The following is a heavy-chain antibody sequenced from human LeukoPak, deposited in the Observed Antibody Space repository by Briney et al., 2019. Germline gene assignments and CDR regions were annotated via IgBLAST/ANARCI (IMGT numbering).Heavy chain of an antibody. CDR1: GFTFSPYW. V-gene: IGHV3-74*01. Sequence: PGGSLRLSCAASGFTFSPYWMHWVRQAPGKGLVWVSRINTDASSTNYADSVKGRFTISRDNAKNTLYLQMNSLRAEDTAVYYCAREEAAAKDYWGQGTLVTVSS. D-gene: IGHD6-13*01. CDR2: INTDASST. J-gene: IGHJ4*02. CDR3: AREEAAAKDY.